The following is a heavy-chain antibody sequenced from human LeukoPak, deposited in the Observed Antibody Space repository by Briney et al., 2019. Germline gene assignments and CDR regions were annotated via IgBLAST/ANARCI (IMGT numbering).Heavy chain of an antibody. CDR1: GYTFTGYY. J-gene: IGHJ4*02. D-gene: IGHD6-19*01. Sequence: ASVKVSCKASGYTFTGYYMHWVPQAPGQGLDWMGWINPNIGGTKYAQKFQGRVTMTRDTSISTAYMELSRLRSDDTAVYYCARDFPRGIAVNYWGQGTLVTVSS. CDR2: INPNIGGT. V-gene: IGHV1-2*02. CDR3: ARDFPRGIAVNY.